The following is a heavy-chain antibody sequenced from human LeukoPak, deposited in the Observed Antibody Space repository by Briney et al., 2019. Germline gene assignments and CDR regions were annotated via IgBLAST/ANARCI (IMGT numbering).Heavy chain of an antibody. Sequence: GGSLRLSCAASGFTVSSNYMSWVRQAPGKGLEGVSVIYSGGSTYYADSVKGRFTISRDNSKNTLYLQMNSLRAEDTAVYYCARDRPGRSSSCFDYWGQGTLVXVSS. CDR2: IYSGGST. J-gene: IGHJ4*02. D-gene: IGHD6-13*01. CDR3: ARDRPGRSSSCFDY. CDR1: GFTVSSNY. V-gene: IGHV3-66*01.